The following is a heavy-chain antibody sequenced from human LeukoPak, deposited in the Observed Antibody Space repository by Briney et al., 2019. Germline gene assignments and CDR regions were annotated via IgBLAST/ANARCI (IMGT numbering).Heavy chain of an antibody. CDR1: GFTFSSYW. D-gene: IGHD5-24*01. J-gene: IGHJ4*02. V-gene: IGHV3-74*01. CDR3: ARDFGDGYNYPNYFDY. CDR2: INSDGSST. Sequence: GGSLRLSCAASGFTFSSYWMHWVRQAPGKGLVWVSRINSDGSSTSYADSVKGRFTISRDNAENTLYLQMNSLRAEDTAVYYCARDFGDGYNYPNYFDYWGQGTLVTVSS.